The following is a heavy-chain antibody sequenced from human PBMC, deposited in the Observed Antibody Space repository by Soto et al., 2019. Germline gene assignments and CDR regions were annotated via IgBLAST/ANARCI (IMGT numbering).Heavy chain of an antibody. J-gene: IGHJ6*02. CDR1: GFTFSSYG. CDR3: ARGKFNYCYGMDV. CDR2: IWYDGRNK. V-gene: IGHV3-33*01. Sequence: QVQLVESGGGVVQPGRSLRLSCAASGFTFSSYGMHWVRQAPGKGLEWVAVIWYDGRNKYYADSVKGRFTISRDNSKNMLYVQMDSLRAEDTAVFYCARGKFNYCYGMDVWGQGTTVTVSS.